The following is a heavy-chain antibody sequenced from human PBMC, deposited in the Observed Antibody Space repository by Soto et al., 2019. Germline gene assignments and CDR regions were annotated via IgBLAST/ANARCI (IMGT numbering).Heavy chain of an antibody. CDR1: GYTFTSYG. CDR3: ARIGYCSGGSCSDWFDP. CDR2: ISAYNGNT. Sequence: GASVKVSCKATGYTFTSYGISWVRQAPGQGLEWMGWISAYNGNTNYAQKLQGRVTMTTDTSTSTAYMELRSLRSDDTAVYYCARIGYCSGGSCSDWFDPWGQGPLVTASS. D-gene: IGHD2-15*01. J-gene: IGHJ5*02. V-gene: IGHV1-18*04.